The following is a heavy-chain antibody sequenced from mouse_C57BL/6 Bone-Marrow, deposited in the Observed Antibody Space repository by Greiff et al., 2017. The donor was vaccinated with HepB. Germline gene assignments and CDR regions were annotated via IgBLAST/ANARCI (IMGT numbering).Heavy chain of an antibody. CDR1: GFNIKDAY. Sequence: VQLQQSGAELVRPGASVKLSCTASGFNIKDAYMHWVKQRPEQGLEWIGWIDPENGDTEYASKFQGKATITADTSSNTAYLQLSSLTAEDTAVYYCTSITTVVGMDYWGQGTSVTVSS. CDR3: TSITTVVGMDY. CDR2: IDPENGDT. V-gene: IGHV14-4*01. J-gene: IGHJ4*01. D-gene: IGHD1-1*01.